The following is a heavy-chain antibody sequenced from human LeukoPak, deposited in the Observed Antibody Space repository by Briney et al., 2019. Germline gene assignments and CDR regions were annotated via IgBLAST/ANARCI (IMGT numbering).Heavy chain of an antibody. D-gene: IGHD3-10*01. CDR3: ASLRFGDSYFDF. Sequence: KTSETLSLTCKVSNYSVRSDLHWSWIRQSPGRGLEWIASIYQSGYAYYSPSLKSRVLISFDTSKKELSLKINSVTATDTALYYCASLRFGDSYFDFWGQGTQVTVSS. V-gene: IGHV4-38-2*02. CDR1: NYSVRSDLH. CDR2: IYQSGYA. J-gene: IGHJ4*02.